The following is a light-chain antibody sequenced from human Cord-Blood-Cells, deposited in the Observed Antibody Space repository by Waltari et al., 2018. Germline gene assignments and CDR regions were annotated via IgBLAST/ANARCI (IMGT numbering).Light chain of an antibody. J-gene: IGLJ2*01. CDR3: QSYDSSLSGSV. CDR2: GNS. V-gene: IGLV1-40*01. Sequence: ISCTGSSSNIGAGYDVHWYQQLPGTAPKLLIYGNSNRPSGVPDRFSGSKSGTSASLAITGLQAEDEADYYCQSYDSSLSGSVFGGGTKLTVL. CDR1: SSNIGAGYD.